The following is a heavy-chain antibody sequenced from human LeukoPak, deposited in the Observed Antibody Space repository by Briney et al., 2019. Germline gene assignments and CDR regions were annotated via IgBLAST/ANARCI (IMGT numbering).Heavy chain of an antibody. V-gene: IGHV3-11*05. CDR3: ARDRLWEVGATPYFAY. CDR2: ISSSRSDT. CDR1: GFTFSDYY. J-gene: IGHJ4*02. D-gene: IGHD1-26*01. Sequence: GGSLRLSCAASGFTFSDYYMSWIRQAPGKGLEWVSYISSSRSDTKYADSVKGRFTISRDNAKNSLYLQMNSLRAEDTAVYYCARDRLWEVGATPYFAYWGQGTLVTVSS.